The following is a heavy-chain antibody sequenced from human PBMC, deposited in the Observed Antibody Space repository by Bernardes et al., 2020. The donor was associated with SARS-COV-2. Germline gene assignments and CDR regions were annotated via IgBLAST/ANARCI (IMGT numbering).Heavy chain of an antibody. CDR2: ISVYNGNT. V-gene: IGHV1-18*04. D-gene: IGHD1-26*01. Sequence: ASVKVSCKASGYTFTNYAISWVRQAPGQGLEWMAWISVYNGNTNYAQKLQGRVTMTTDTSTSTAYMELRSLRSDDTAIYYCARTIVGANEFDIWGQGTMVTVSS. CDR1: GYTFTNYA. CDR3: ARTIVGANEFDI. J-gene: IGHJ3*02.